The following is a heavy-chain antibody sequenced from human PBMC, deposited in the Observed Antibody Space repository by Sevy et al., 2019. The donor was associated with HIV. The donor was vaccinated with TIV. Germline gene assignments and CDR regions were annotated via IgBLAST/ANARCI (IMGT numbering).Heavy chain of an antibody. CDR2: IYSGANT. Sequence: GGSLRLSCAASGFNVGSNYMNWIRQAPGKGLEWVSVIYSGANTYYADSVKGRFTISRDTSKNTLYLQMNSLRAEDTAVYYCARDRITYYYDSSGYYTSGYGMDVWGQGTTVTVSS. J-gene: IGHJ6*02. CDR3: ARDRITYYYDSSGYYTSGYGMDV. V-gene: IGHV3-53*01. CDR1: GFNVGSNY. D-gene: IGHD3-22*01.